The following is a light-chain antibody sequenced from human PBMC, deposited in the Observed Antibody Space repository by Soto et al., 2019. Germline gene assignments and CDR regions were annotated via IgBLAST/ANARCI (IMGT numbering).Light chain of an antibody. J-gene: IGKJ5*01. CDR1: QSVSTY. Sequence: EVVLTQSPATLSLSPGERATLSCRASQSVSTYLAWYQQKPGQAPRLLIYDASKRATGIPARFSGSGSGTDFTLTISSLEPEDFAVYYCQQRSNRPITFGQGTRLEIK. CDR3: QQRSNRPIT. CDR2: DAS. V-gene: IGKV3-11*01.